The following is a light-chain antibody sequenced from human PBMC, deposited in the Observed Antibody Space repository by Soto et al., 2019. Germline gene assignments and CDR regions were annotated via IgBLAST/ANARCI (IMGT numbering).Light chain of an antibody. CDR2: EVS. CDR1: SSDVGGYNY. J-gene: IGLJ7*01. Sequence: QSALTQPASVSGSPGQSITISCTGTSSDVGGYNYVSWYQLHPGRVPKLMIYEVSVRSSGVSNRFSGSKSLNTASLTISGLQAEDEAEYYCSSYTSSTTLPFVFGSGTQLTVL. CDR3: SSYTSSTTLPFV. V-gene: IGLV2-14*01.